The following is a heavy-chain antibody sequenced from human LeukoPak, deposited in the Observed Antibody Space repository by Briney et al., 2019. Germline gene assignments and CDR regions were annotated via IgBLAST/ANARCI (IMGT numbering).Heavy chain of an antibody. V-gene: IGHV3-30*02. Sequence: GGSLRLSCVGSGFTFGSYGMHWVRQAPGKGLEGVAFIRFDGSNKSYSESVKGRFTISRDDSKNTLSLQMNSLRAEDTAVYFCAKDRYYGSGSLAHWGQGTMVTVSS. D-gene: IGHD3-10*01. CDR1: GFTFGSYG. CDR3: AKDRYYGSGSLAH. J-gene: IGHJ3*01. CDR2: IRFDGSNK.